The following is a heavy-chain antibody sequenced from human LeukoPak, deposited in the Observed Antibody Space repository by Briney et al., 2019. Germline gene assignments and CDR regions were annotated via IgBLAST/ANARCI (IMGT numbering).Heavy chain of an antibody. Sequence: SGGSLRLSCAASGFTFSSYWMTWVRQTPGKGLEWVANIKEDGGHTYYVDSVKGRFTISRDNAKNSLYLQISSLRAEDTAVYYCASDRNYYDNSSYYDAFDIWGQGTMVTVSS. V-gene: IGHV3-7*01. CDR3: ASDRNYYDNSSYYDAFDI. CDR2: IKEDGGHT. CDR1: GFTFSSYW. J-gene: IGHJ3*02. D-gene: IGHD3-22*01.